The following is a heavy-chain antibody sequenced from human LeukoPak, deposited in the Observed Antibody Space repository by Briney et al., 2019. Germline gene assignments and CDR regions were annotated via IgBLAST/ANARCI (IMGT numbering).Heavy chain of an antibody. J-gene: IGHJ4*02. CDR1: GFSFSNYG. D-gene: IGHD4/OR15-4a*01. CDR3: AGDVADSANLYYFDY. V-gene: IGHV3-23*01. CDR2: ISGSGGNT. Sequence: TGGSFRLSCAASGFSFSNYGMSWVRQAPGKGLEWVSGISGSGGNTYYADSVKGRFTISKDKSKNTLYLQIDSLRAEDAAIYYCAGDVADSANLYYFDYWGQGTLVTVSS.